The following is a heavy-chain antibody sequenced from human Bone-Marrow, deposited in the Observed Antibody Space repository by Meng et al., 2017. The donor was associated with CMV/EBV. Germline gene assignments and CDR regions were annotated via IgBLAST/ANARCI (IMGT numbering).Heavy chain of an antibody. CDR2: INHSGST. J-gene: IGHJ4*02. V-gene: IGHV4-34*01. CDR3: ARSWSSGWYYFDY. D-gene: IGHD6-19*01. Sequence: ESLKISCAASGFNFNSHDMNWVRQPPGKGLEWIGEINHSGSTNYNPSLKSRVTISVDTSKNQFSLKLSSVTAADTAVYYCARSWSSGWYYFDYWGQGTLVTVSS. CDR1: GFNFNSHD.